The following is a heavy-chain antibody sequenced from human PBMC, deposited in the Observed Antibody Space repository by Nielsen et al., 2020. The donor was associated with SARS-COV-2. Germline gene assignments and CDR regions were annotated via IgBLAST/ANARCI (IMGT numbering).Heavy chain of an antibody. D-gene: IGHD2-2*01. CDR2: INAGNGNT. J-gene: IGHJ5*02. CDR3: ARSRGCSSTSCYYIDP. CDR1: GYTFTSYA. Sequence: ASVKVSCKASGYTFTSYAMHWVRQAPGQRLEWMGWINAGNGNTKYSQKFQGRVTITRDTSASTAYMELSSLRSEDTAVYYCARSRGCSSTSCYYIDPRGQGTLVTVSS. V-gene: IGHV1-3*01.